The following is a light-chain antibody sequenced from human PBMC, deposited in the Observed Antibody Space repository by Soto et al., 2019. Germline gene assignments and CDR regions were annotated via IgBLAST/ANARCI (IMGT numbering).Light chain of an antibody. CDR2: GAS. V-gene: IGKV1-12*01. J-gene: IGKJ1*01. CDR3: QQTSAFPRT. Sequence: DIQMTQSPSSVSASVGERRTITCRASRDISTSLAWYQQTPGKAPKLLLRGASSLHRGVPSRFSGGGAGTEFTLTISSLQPEDFATYYCQQTSAFPRTFGQGTKVDIK. CDR1: RDISTS.